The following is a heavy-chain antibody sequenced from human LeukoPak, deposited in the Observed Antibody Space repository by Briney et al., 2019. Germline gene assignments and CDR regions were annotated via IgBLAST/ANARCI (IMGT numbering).Heavy chain of an antibody. V-gene: IGHV1-46*01. J-gene: IGHJ6*03. Sequence: ASVKVSCKASGYTFTSYYMHWVRQAPGQGLEWMGMINPSGGSTSYAQKFQGRVTMTRDMSTSTVYMELSSLRSEDTAVYYCAREGVYGSGTYYYYYMDVWGKGTTVTISS. CDR1: GYTFTSYY. D-gene: IGHD3-10*01. CDR3: AREGVYGSGTYYYYYMDV. CDR2: INPSGGST.